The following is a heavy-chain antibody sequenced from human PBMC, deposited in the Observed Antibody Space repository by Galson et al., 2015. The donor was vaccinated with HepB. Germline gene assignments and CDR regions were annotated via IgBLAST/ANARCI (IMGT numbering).Heavy chain of an antibody. Sequence: SLRLSCAASGFTVSSNYMSWVRQAPGKGLEWVSVIYSGGSTYYADSVKGRFTISRHNSKNTLYLQMNSLRAEDTAVYYCARDGPPPGAAAGMFYYGMDVWGQGTTVTVSS. V-gene: IGHV3-53*04. CDR1: GFTVSSNY. CDR2: IYSGGST. CDR3: ARDGPPPGAAAGMFYYGMDV. J-gene: IGHJ6*02. D-gene: IGHD6-13*01.